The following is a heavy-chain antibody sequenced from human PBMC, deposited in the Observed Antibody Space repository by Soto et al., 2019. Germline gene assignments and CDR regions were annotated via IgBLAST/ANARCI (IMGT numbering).Heavy chain of an antibody. Sequence: QVQLVESGGGVVQPGRSLRLSCAASGFTFISYAMHWVRQAPGKGLEWVAVISYDGSNKYYADSVKGRFTISRDNSKNTLYLQMNSLRAEDTAVYYCARDLYYYYYGMDVWGQGTTVTVSS. CDR3: ARDLYYYYYGMDV. CDR1: GFTFISYA. J-gene: IGHJ6*02. CDR2: ISYDGSNK. V-gene: IGHV3-30-3*01.